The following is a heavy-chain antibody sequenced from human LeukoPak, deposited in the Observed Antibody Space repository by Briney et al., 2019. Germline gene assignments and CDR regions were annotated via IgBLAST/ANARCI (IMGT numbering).Heavy chain of an antibody. CDR1: GGTFSSYA. CDR3: ARYYYGSGSYSENYYYYYMDV. CDR2: ISAYNGNT. Sequence: ASVKVSCKASGGTFSSYAISWVRQAPGQGLEWMGWISAYNGNTNYAQKLQGRVTMTTDTSTSTAYVELRSLRSDDTAVYYCARYYYGSGSYSENYYYYYMDVWGKGTTVTVSS. V-gene: IGHV1-18*01. D-gene: IGHD3-10*01. J-gene: IGHJ6*03.